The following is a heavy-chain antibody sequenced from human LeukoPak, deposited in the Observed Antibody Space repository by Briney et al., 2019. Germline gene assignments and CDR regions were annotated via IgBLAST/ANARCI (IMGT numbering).Heavy chain of an antibody. Sequence: GGSLRLSCAASGFTFSNYAVSWVRQAPGKGLEWVSAISGSGGSTYYADSVKGRFTISRDNSKNTLYLQMNSLRAEDTAVYYCAKDHSGYVPYGAFDIWGQGTMVTVSS. CDR2: ISGSGGST. CDR1: GFTFSNYA. CDR3: AKDHSGYVPYGAFDI. J-gene: IGHJ3*02. V-gene: IGHV3-23*01. D-gene: IGHD5-12*01.